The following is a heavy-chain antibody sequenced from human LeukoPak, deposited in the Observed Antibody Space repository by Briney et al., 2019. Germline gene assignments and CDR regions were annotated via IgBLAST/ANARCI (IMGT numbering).Heavy chain of an antibody. J-gene: IGHJ4*02. CDR3: ATSDYGGTELL. CDR1: GGSFSGYY. CDR2: INHSGST. V-gene: IGHV4-34*01. D-gene: IGHD4-23*01. Sequence: SETLSLTCAVYGGSFSGYYWSWIRQPPGKGLEWIGEINHSGSTNYNPSIKSRVTISVDTSKNQFSLKLSSVTAADTAVYYCATSDYGGTELLWGQGTLVTVSS.